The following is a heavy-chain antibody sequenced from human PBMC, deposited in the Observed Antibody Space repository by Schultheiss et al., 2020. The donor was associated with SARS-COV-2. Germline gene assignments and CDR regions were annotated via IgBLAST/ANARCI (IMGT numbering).Heavy chain of an antibody. CDR3: ARVVDTGFDP. CDR1: GGSFSGYY. CDR2: IYTSGST. V-gene: IGHV4-59*10. D-gene: IGHD5-18*01. J-gene: IGHJ5*02. Sequence: SQTLSLTCAVYGGSFSGYYWSWIRQPPGKGLEWIGRIYTSGSTNYNPSLKSRVTTSVDTSKNQFSLKLSSVTAADTAVYYCARVVDTGFDPWGQGTLVTVSS.